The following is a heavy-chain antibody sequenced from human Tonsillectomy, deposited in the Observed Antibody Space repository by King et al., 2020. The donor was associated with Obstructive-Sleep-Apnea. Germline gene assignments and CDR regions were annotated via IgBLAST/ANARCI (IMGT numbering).Heavy chain of an antibody. J-gene: IGHJ4*02. Sequence: QVQLVESGAEVKKPGASVKVSCKASVYTFNSAEIHWVRQAPGQGLEWMGWMNPNSGNTAYVQKFQGRVTLTRNPSINNAYMELSSLRSTDTAVYFCARGSSRSFDIWGQGTLVTVS. V-gene: IGHV1-8*01. CDR2: MNPNSGNT. D-gene: IGHD6-13*01. CDR1: VYTFNSAE. CDR3: ARGSSRSFDI.